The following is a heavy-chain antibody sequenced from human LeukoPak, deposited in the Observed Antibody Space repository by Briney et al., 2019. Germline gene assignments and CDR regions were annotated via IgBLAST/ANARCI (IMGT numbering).Heavy chain of an antibody. D-gene: IGHD6-19*01. Sequence: PSETLSLTCTVSGGSIRSFSWSWIRQPPGRGLEWVGNFYLTGSTDYNSSLKSRVTLSVDTSRNQFSLKLTSVTAADTAVYCCARTRAAVTGGTEWYFDLWGRGTLVSVTS. CDR1: GGSIRSFS. J-gene: IGHJ2*01. V-gene: IGHV4-4*09. CDR2: FYLTGST. CDR3: ARTRAAVTGGTEWYFDL.